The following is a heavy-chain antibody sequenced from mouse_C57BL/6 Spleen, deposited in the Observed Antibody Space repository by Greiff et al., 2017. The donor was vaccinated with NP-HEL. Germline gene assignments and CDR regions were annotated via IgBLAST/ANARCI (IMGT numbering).Heavy chain of an antibody. CDR3: ARKGDYYGSSYWFAY. CDR1: GYTFTSYD. V-gene: IGHV1-85*01. CDR2: IYPRDGST. J-gene: IGHJ3*01. D-gene: IGHD1-1*01. Sequence: QVQLKESGPELVKPGASVKLSCKASGYTFTSYDINWVKQRPGQGLEWIGWIYPRDGSTKYNEKFKGKATLTVDTSSSTAYMELHSLTSEDSAVYFCARKGDYYGSSYWFAYWGQGTLVTVSA.